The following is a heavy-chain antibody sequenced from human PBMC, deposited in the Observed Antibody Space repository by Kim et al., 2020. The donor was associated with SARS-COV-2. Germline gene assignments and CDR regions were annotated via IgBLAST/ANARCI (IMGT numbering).Heavy chain of an antibody. D-gene: IGHD3-9*01. CDR1: GGSISSSTYY. V-gene: IGHV4-39*07. CDR3: ARDGPGRYFDWIY. Sequence: SETLSLTCTVSGGSISSSTYYWGWIRQPPGKGLEWIGPIYYSGTTYYNPSLKSRVTISVDTSKNQFSLKLTSVTAADTAVYYCARDGPGRYFDWIYWGQG. CDR2: IYYSGTT. J-gene: IGHJ4*02.